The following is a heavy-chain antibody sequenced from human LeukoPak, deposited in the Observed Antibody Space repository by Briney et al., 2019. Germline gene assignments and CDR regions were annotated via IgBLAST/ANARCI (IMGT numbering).Heavy chain of an antibody. V-gene: IGHV4-39*01. CDR3: ARSYCSSTTCYAVGAFDV. Sequence: SETLSLTCTVSGGSISRSDYYWGWVRQPPGKGLEWIGSISYSGSTYYNPSLKSRVTMFVDMSNNQFSLKLGSVTAADTAVYYCARSYCSSTTCYAVGAFDVWGQGTMVTVSS. CDR2: ISYSGST. J-gene: IGHJ3*01. D-gene: IGHD2-2*01. CDR1: GGSISRSDYY.